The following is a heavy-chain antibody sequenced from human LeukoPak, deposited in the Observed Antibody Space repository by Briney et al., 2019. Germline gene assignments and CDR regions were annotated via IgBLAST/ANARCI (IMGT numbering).Heavy chain of an antibody. D-gene: IGHD3-10*01. CDR2: IYYSGTT. V-gene: IGHV4-39*01. J-gene: IGHJ4*02. CDR1: GGSISSSGYY. CDR3: ARQKGNFDY. Sequence: SETLSLTCTVSGGSISSSGYYWGWIRQPPGKGLEWIGTIYYSGTTYYNPSLKSRVTISVDTSKNRFSLNLSSVTAADTAVYYCARQKGNFDYWGQGTLVTVSS.